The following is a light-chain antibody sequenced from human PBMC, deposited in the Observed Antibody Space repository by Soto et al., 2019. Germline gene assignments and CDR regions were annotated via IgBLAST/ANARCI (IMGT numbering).Light chain of an antibody. CDR3: QQYNDWPLT. J-gene: IGKJ5*01. CDR1: QSVNNN. CDR2: GAS. V-gene: IGKV3-15*01. Sequence: EIVMTQSPTIVSVSPGERATLSCRASQSVNNNLAWYQQKPGQAPRLLISGASTRAPGIAARFSGSGSGTNFTLSISGLQSADFAVYYCQQYNDWPLTFGQGTRLETK.